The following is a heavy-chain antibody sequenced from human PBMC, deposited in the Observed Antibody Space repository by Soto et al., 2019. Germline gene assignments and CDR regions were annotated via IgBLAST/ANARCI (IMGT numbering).Heavy chain of an antibody. CDR2: INPNSGGT. D-gene: IGHD3-10*01. J-gene: IGHJ6*02. V-gene: IGHV1-2*04. CDR1: GYTFTGYY. CDR3: ARDFSGYYGMDV. Sequence: ASVKVSCKASGYTFTGYYMHWVRQAPGQGLEWMGWINPNSGGTNYAQKLQGWVTMTRDTSISTAYMELSRLRSDDTAVYYCARDFSGYYGMDVWGQGTTVTVSS.